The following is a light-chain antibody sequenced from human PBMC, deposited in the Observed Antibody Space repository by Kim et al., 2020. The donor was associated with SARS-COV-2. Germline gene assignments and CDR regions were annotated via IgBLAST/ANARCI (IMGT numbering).Light chain of an antibody. CDR3: QQRYNWPLT. J-gene: IGKJ4*01. V-gene: IGKV3-11*01. CDR2: ETS. Sequence: LSQGERAPPSSRASQSVGNSLAWFHKKPGQAPRLLIFETSNRATGIPARFSGSGSGTAFTLTISSLEPEDFAVYYCQQRYNWPLTFGGGTKVDIK. CDR1: QSVGNS.